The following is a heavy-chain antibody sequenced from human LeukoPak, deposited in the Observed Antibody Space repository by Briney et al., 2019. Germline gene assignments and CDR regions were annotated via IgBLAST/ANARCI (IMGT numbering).Heavy chain of an antibody. V-gene: IGHV1-24*01. Sequence: ALVKVSCKVSGYTLTELSMHWVRQAPGKGLEWMGGFDPEDGETIYAQKFQGRVTMTEDTSTDTAYMELSSLRSEDTAVYYCATVHYGSGSPPLFDYWGQGTLVTVSS. CDR1: GYTLTELS. CDR3: ATVHYGSGSPPLFDY. CDR2: FDPEDGET. J-gene: IGHJ4*02. D-gene: IGHD3-10*01.